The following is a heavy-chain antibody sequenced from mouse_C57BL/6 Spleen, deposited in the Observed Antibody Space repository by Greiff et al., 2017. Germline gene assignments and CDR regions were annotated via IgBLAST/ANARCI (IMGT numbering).Heavy chain of an antibody. V-gene: IGHV1-64*01. J-gene: IGHJ1*03. Sequence: QVQLQQPGAELVKPGASVKLSCKASGYTFTSYWMHWVKQRPGQGLEWIGMIHPNSGSTNYNEKFKSKATLTVDKSSSTAYMQLSSLTSEDSAVXYCASPTVVAPVGFDVWGTGTTVTVSS. D-gene: IGHD1-1*01. CDR3: ASPTVVAPVGFDV. CDR2: IHPNSGST. CDR1: GYTFTSYW.